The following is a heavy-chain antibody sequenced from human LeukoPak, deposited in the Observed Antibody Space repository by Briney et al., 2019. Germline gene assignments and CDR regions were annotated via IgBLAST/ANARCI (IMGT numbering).Heavy chain of an antibody. V-gene: IGHV3-23*01. J-gene: IGHJ4*02. CDR2: ISGAGGST. CDR1: GSTFRGYW. Sequence: GGSLRLSCAASGSTFRGYWMTWVRQAPGKGLEWVSTISGAGGSTYYADSVKGRFTISRDNSKNTLSLQMNGLRADDTAVYYCAKDRIPGTGTLLGFWGQGTLVTVSS. CDR3: AKDRIPGTGTLLGF. D-gene: IGHD1-7*01.